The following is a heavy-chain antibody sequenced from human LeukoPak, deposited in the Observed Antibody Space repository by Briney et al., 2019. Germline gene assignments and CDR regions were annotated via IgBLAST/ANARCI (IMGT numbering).Heavy chain of an antibody. CDR1: GFTFSNYA. D-gene: IGHD3-10*01. J-gene: IGHJ4*02. CDR2: ISGSGGSK. Sequence: GGSLRLSCAASGFTFSNYAMNWVGQAPGKGVEGVSAISGSGGSKYYEDSVKGGITISRDNSKNTLYLQMNSLRAEGTAVYYCAKDAGITVVRGVIYYFDYWGQGALVTVSS. V-gene: IGHV3-23*01. CDR3: AKDAGITVVRGVIYYFDY.